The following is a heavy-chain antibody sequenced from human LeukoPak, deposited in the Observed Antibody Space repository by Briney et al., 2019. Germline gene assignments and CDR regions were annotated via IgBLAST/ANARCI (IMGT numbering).Heavy chain of an antibody. CDR1: GGSFSGYY. D-gene: IGHD6-13*01. CDR2: INHSGST. Sequence: PSETLSLTCAVYGGSFSGYYWSWIRQPPGKGLEWIGEINHSGSTNYNPSLKSRVTISVDTSKNQFSLKLSSVTAADTAVYYCARIRSSWNKYFDYWGQGTLVTVSS. V-gene: IGHV4-34*01. CDR3: ARIRSSWNKYFDY. J-gene: IGHJ4*02.